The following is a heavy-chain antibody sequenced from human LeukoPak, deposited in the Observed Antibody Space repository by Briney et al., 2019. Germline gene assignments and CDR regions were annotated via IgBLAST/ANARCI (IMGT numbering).Heavy chain of an antibody. CDR3: VKDDAFDF. CDR2: ISWNSGII. Sequence: QTGGSLRLSCTASGFTFDDFAIHWVRQAPGKGLEWVAGISWNSGIIVYVDSVKGRFTISRDNAKNSLYLQMNSLRAEDTAFYYCVKDDAFDFWGRGTVVTVSS. CDR1: GFTFDDFA. V-gene: IGHV3-9*01. J-gene: IGHJ3*01.